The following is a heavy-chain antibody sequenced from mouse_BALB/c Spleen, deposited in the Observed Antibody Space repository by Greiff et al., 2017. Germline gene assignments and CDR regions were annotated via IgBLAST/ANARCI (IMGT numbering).Heavy chain of an antibody. Sequence: DVQLQESGPGLVKPSQSLSLTCTVTGYSITSDYAWNWIRQFPGNKLEWMGYISYSGSTSYNPSLKSRISITRDTSKNQFFLQLNSVTTEDTATYYCAREGQLGLPHYFDYWGQGTTLTVSS. D-gene: IGHD3-2*01. V-gene: IGHV3-2*02. J-gene: IGHJ2*01. CDR2: ISYSGST. CDR3: AREGQLGLPHYFDY. CDR1: GYSITSDYA.